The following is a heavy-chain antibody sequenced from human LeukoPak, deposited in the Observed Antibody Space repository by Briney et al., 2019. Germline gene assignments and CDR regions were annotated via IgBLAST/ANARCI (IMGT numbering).Heavy chain of an antibody. CDR2: ISSSGSYI. CDR1: GFTFSSYR. Sequence: GGSLRLSCAASGFTFSSYRMNWVRQAPGKGLEWVSSISSSGSYIYYADSVKGRFTISRDNAKNSLYLQMNSLRAEDTAVYYCARDSLSGSYYGNNAFDIWGQGTMVTVSS. V-gene: IGHV3-21*01. J-gene: IGHJ3*02. D-gene: IGHD1-26*01. CDR3: ARDSLSGSYYGNNAFDI.